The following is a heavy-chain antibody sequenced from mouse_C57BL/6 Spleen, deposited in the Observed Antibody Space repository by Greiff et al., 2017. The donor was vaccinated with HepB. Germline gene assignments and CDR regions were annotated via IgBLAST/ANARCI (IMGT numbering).Heavy chain of an antibody. CDR1: GFNIKDYY. D-gene: IGHD2-5*01. CDR2: IDPEDGDT. Sequence: EVQLQQSGAELVRPGASVKLSCTASGFNIKDYYMHWVKQRPEQGLEWIGRIDPEDGDTEYAPKFQGKATMTADTSSNTAYLQLSSLTSEDTAVYSCTTLYYSNYEFAYWGQGTLVTVSA. CDR3: TTLYYSNYEFAY. V-gene: IGHV14-1*01. J-gene: IGHJ3*01.